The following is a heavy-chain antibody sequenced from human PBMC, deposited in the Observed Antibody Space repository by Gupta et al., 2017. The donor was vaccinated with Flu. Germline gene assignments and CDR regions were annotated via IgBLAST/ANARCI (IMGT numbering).Heavy chain of an antibody. D-gene: IGHD3-10*01. J-gene: IGHJ4*02. Sequence: EVQLLESGGGLAQPGGCLRLSCAASGFNFRRYAMSWVRQAAGKGVQWGSGLSGSGTSTYYADSVKGRFTISRDNSKNTLYLQMNSLRAEDAAVYYCAKDWIALGSPPYSFENWGQGTLVTVSS. V-gene: IGHV3-23*01. CDR1: GFNFRRYA. CDR2: LSGSGTST. CDR3: AKDWIALGSPPYSFEN.